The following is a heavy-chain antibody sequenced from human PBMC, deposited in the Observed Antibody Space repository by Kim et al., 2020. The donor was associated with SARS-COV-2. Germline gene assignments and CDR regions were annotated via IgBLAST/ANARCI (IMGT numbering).Heavy chain of an antibody. CDR1: GGSISSSSYY. J-gene: IGHJ3*02. CDR3: ARGGSLKGYAFDT. D-gene: IGHD1-26*01. CDR2: IYYSGST. Sequence: SETLSLTCTVSGGSISSSSYYWGWIRQPPGKGLEWIGSIYYSGSTYNNPSLKSPVTVSVDTSKSPFALKLSSVTAAGTAVYYCARGGSLKGYAFDTWGHGAMVTVSS. V-gene: IGHV4-39*01.